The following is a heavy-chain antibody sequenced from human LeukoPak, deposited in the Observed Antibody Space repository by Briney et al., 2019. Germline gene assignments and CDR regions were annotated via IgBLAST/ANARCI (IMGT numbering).Heavy chain of an antibody. J-gene: IGHJ3*02. CDR3: ARQLRVYSSPAGAFDI. Sequence: SETLSLTCTVSGGSIGSSSYYWGWIRQPPGKGLEWIGSIYYSGSTYYNPSLKSRVTISVDTSKNQFSLKLSSVTAADTAVYYCARQLRVYSSPAGAFDIWGQGTMVTVSS. V-gene: IGHV4-39*01. CDR2: IYYSGST. CDR1: GGSIGSSSYY. D-gene: IGHD6-13*01.